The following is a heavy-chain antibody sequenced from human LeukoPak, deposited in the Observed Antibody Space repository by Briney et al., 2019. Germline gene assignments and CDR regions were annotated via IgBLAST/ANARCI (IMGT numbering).Heavy chain of an antibody. V-gene: IGHV3-48*02. CDR1: GFTFGDYA. D-gene: IGHD1-26*01. CDR3: ARDYGTYLHY. J-gene: IGHJ4*02. Sequence: GGSLRLSCTASGFTFGDYAMSWVRQAPGKGLEWVSYISSSSNTIYYADSVKGRFTISRDNAKNSLYLQMNSLRDEDTAVYYCARDYGTYLHYWGQGTLVTVSS. CDR2: ISSSSNTI.